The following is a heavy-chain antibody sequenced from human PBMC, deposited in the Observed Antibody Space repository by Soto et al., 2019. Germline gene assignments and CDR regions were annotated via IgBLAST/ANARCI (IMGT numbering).Heavy chain of an antibody. J-gene: IGHJ6*02. CDR3: ASPTVRGVIGMDV. CDR1: GGSISSSSYY. D-gene: IGHD3-10*01. CDR2: IYYSGST. Sequence: SETLSLTCTVSGGSISSSSYYWGWIRQPPGQGLGWIGSIYYSGSTYYNPSLKSRVTIYIDTSKYQFSLKLSSVTAANTAVYYCASPTVRGVIGMDVWGQGTTVTVSS. V-gene: IGHV4-39*01.